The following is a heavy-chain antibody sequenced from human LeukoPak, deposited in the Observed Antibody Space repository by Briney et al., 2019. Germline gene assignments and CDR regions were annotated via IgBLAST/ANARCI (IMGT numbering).Heavy chain of an antibody. Sequence: PSETLSLTCTVSGGSISGYYWNWVRQPADRGLEWIGSIYYSGSTNYNPSLKSRVTMSVDTSKNQFSLKLSSVTAADTAVYYCARHGGESIVAMILHAFDIWGQGTMVTVSS. V-gene: IGHV4-59*08. CDR3: ARHGGESIVAMILHAFDI. D-gene: IGHD5-12*01. J-gene: IGHJ3*02. CDR1: GGSISGYY. CDR2: IYYSGST.